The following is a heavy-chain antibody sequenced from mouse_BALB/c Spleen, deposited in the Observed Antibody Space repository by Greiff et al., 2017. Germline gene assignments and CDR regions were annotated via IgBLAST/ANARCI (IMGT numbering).Heavy chain of an antibody. Sequence: DVKLVESGGGLVKPGGSLKLSCVASGFTFSSYAMSWVRQTPEKRLEWVASISSGGSTYYPDSVKGRFTISRDNARNILYLQMSSLRSEDTAMYYCARVYYRYDWFAYWGQGTLVTVSA. CDR2: ISSGGST. CDR1: GFTFSSYA. CDR3: ARVYYRYDWFAY. J-gene: IGHJ3*01. V-gene: IGHV5-6-5*01. D-gene: IGHD2-14*01.